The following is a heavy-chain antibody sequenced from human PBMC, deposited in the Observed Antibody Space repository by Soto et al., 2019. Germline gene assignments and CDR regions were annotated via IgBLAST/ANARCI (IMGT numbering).Heavy chain of an antibody. Sequence: QVQLQESGPGLVKPSETLSLTCTVSGGSISSYYWSWIRQPPGKGLEWIGYIYYSGSTNYNPSLKSRVTISVDTSKNQFSLKLSSVTAADTAVYYCARGRFSGYYYYYDMDVWGKGTTVTVSS. D-gene: IGHD3-3*01. CDR1: GGSISSYY. CDR2: IYYSGST. V-gene: IGHV4-59*01. J-gene: IGHJ6*03. CDR3: ARGRFSGYYYYYDMDV.